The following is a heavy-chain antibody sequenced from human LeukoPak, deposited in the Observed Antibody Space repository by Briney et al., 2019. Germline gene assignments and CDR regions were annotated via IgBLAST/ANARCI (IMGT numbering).Heavy chain of an antibody. CDR1: GFTFSHYN. J-gene: IGHJ4*02. CDR2: ITGSRSSI. Sequence: GGSLRLSFAASGFTFSHYNMNWVRQAPGKGLEWVSYITGSRSSIYYADSVRGRFTISRDNAKNSLYLQMNSLRAEDTAVYYCARLYDGSAYHADHFDYWGQGTLVIVSS. V-gene: IGHV3-48*04. CDR3: ARLYDGSAYHADHFDY. D-gene: IGHD3-22*01.